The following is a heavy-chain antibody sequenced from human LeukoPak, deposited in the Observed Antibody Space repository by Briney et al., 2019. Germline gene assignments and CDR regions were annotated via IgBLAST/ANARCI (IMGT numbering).Heavy chain of an antibody. Sequence: GGSLRLSCAASGFTFNNYAMTWVRQTPGKGLEWVSSISGSGDSTYYVDSVKGRFTISRDNEKNTLYLQMNSLSAEDTAIYYCAKVEGGILAGYPFVFDVWGQGTMVTVSS. CDR1: GFTFNNYA. CDR2: ISGSGDST. J-gene: IGHJ3*01. D-gene: IGHD3-9*01. CDR3: AKVEGGILAGYPFVFDV. V-gene: IGHV3-23*01.